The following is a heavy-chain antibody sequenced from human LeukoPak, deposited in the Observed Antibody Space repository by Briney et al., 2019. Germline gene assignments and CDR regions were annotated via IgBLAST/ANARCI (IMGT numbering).Heavy chain of an antibody. CDR3: ARDPRLDLFEDYFDY. CDR2: INPNSGGT. Sequence: APVKVSCKASGYTFTGYYMHWVRQAPGQGLEWMGWINPNSGGTNYAQKFQGRVTMTRDTSISTAYMELSRLRSDDTAVYYCARDPRLDLFEDYFDYWGQGTLVTVSS. V-gene: IGHV1-2*02. CDR1: GYTFTGYY. D-gene: IGHD3-10*02. J-gene: IGHJ4*02.